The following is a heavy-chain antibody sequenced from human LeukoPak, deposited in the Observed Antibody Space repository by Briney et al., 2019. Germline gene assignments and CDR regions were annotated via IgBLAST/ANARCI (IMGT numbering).Heavy chain of an antibody. CDR3: GRLLLEGVDY. CDR2: INHSGST. Sequence: PSETLSLTCAVYGGSFSGYFWSWIRQPPGKGLEWIGEINHSGSTNYNPSLKSRVTISIDTSKNQFSLKLSSVTAADTAVYYCGRLLLEGVDYWGQGTLVTVPS. J-gene: IGHJ4*02. D-gene: IGHD3-3*01. V-gene: IGHV4-34*01. CDR1: GGSFSGYF.